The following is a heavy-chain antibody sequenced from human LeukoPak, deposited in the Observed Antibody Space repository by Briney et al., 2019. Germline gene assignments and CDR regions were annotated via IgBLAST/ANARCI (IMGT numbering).Heavy chain of an antibody. CDR1: GGSISSYY. D-gene: IGHD5-12*01. CDR3: ARGIVATVGEAFDI. CDR2: IYTSGST. V-gene: IGHV4-4*07. Sequence: SETLSLTCTVSGGSISSYYWSWLRQPAGKGLEWIGRIYTSGSTNYNPSLKSRVTMSVDTSKNQFSLKLSSVTAADTAVYYCARGIVATVGEAFDIWGRGTIVTVSS. J-gene: IGHJ3*02.